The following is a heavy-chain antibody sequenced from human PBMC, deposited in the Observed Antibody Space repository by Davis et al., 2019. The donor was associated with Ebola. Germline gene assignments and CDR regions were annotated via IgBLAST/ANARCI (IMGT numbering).Heavy chain of an antibody. J-gene: IGHJ5*02. CDR3: AAWVIGYCTTYSCYTSYNWFDP. V-gene: IGHV1-58*01. CDR1: GFTFSSSA. D-gene: IGHD2-2*01. CDR2: IVIGSGHT. Sequence: SVKVSCKASGFTFSSSAVQWVRQARGQRLEWIGWIVIGSGHTNYAQKFQEKVTITRDMSTNTVYMELNSLKPEDTAVYYCAAWVIGYCTTYSCYTSYNWFDPWGQGSLVTVSS.